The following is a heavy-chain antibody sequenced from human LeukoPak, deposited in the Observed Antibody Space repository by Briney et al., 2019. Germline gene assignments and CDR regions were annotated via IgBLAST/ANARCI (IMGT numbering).Heavy chain of an antibody. CDR3: ARGDRWYGPIRGYPYYFDY. CDR2: INHSGST. J-gene: IGHJ4*02. D-gene: IGHD3-10*01. CDR1: GGSFSGYY. Sequence: SETLSLTCAVYGGSFSGYYWSWIRQPPGKGLEWLGEINHSGSTNYNPSLKSRVTISVDTSKNQFSLKLSSVTAADTAVYYCARGDRWYGPIRGYPYYFDYWGQGTLVTVSS. V-gene: IGHV4-34*01.